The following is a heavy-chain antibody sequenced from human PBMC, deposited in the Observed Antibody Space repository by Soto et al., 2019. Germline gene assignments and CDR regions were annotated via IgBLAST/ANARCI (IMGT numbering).Heavy chain of an antibody. CDR2: ISASYQI. D-gene: IGHD3-3*01. CDR3: SRSPEVGVRGGY. Sequence: ESLRLSCTGSGFTFSAYNINWVRQAPGKGLEWVSSISASYQIYQSDSMKGRFTISRENARNSVYLQINSLRDEDTALYYCSRSPEVGVRGGYWGQGTPVTVSS. CDR1: GFTFSAYN. J-gene: IGHJ4*02. V-gene: IGHV3-21*01.